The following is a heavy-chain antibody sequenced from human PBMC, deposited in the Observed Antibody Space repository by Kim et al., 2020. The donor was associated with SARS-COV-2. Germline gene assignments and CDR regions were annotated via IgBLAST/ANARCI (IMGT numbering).Heavy chain of an antibody. V-gene: IGHV3-49*04. CDR1: GFTFGDYA. CDR3: TRDQIWGPLGIGGVIVRAGDY. J-gene: IGHJ4*02. Sequence: GGSLRLSCTASGFTFGDYAMSWVRQAPGKGLEWVGFIRSKAYGGTTEYAASVKGRFTISRDDSKSIAYLQMNSLKTEDTAVYYCTRDQIWGPLGIGGVIVRAGDYWGQGTLVTVSS. CDR2: IRSKAYGGTT. D-gene: IGHD3-16*02.